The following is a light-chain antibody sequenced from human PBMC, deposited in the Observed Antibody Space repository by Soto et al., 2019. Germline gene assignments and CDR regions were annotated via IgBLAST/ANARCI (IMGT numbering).Light chain of an antibody. Sequence: QSALTQPRSVSGSPGQSVTISCTGTSSDVGGYNYVSWYQQHPGKAPKLMICDVSKRPSGVPDRFSGSKSGNTASLTISGLQAEDEADYYCCSYAGGYNLVFGGGTKVTVL. V-gene: IGLV2-11*01. CDR3: CSYAGGYNLV. J-gene: IGLJ3*02. CDR2: DVS. CDR1: SSDVGGYNY.